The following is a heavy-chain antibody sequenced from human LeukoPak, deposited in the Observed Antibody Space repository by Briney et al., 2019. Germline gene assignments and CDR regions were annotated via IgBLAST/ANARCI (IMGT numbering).Heavy chain of an antibody. Sequence: APVKVSCKVSGYTLTELSMHWVRQAPGKGLEWMGGFDPEDGETIYAQKFQGRVTMTEDTSTDTAYMELSSLRSEDTAVYYCATVGYSGYDWVYWGQGTLVTVSS. V-gene: IGHV1-24*01. D-gene: IGHD5-12*01. CDR1: GYTLTELS. CDR3: ATVGYSGYDWVY. J-gene: IGHJ4*02. CDR2: FDPEDGET.